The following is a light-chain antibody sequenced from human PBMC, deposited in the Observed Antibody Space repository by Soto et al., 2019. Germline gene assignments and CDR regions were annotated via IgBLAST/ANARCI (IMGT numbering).Light chain of an antibody. J-gene: IGKJ1*01. V-gene: IGKV3-20*01. CDR1: QTINRIY. CDR3: QQYGSSPPA. CDR2: RTS. Sequence: EIVLTQSPGNLSLSPGERATLSCKASQTINRIYVAWYQQKPGQAPRFLIYRTSDRANGIPGRFSGSGSGTDFTLTISRLEPEDFAVYYCQQYGSSPPAFGQGTKVDNK.